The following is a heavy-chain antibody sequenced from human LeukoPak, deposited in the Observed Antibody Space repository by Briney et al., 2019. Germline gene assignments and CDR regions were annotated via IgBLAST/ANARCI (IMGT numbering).Heavy chain of an antibody. CDR1: GYTFTSYG. Sequence: ASVKVSCKASGYTFTSYGISWVRQAPGQGLESMGWINPNSGGTNYAQKFQGRVTMTRDTSISTAYMELSRLRSDDTAVYYCARGGLLWEILDYWGQGTLVTVSS. J-gene: IGHJ4*02. CDR2: INPNSGGT. D-gene: IGHD3-10*01. CDR3: ARGGLLWEILDY. V-gene: IGHV1-2*02.